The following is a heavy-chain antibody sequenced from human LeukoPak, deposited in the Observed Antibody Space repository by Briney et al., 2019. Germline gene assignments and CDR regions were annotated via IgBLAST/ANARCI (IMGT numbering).Heavy chain of an antibody. CDR1: GFIFSNYG. V-gene: IGHV3-33*01. CDR3: AREWGRIAVAGGPGY. Sequence: GGCLRLSCEASGFIFSNYGMHWVRQAPGKGLEWLALIWYDGQTKFYADSVKGRFTISRDNSGNTLFLHMTSLRVEDTAVYYCAREWGRIAVAGGPGYWGQGALVTVSS. J-gene: IGHJ4*02. CDR2: IWYDGQTK. D-gene: IGHD6-19*01.